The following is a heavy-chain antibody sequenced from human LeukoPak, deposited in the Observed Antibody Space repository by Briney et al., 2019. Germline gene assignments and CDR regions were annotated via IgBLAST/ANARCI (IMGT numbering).Heavy chain of an antibody. D-gene: IGHD6-13*01. CDR1: GFTFSSYW. CDR2: IKQDGSEK. V-gene: IGHV3-7*01. CDR3: AREGITAAADY. J-gene: IGHJ4*02. Sequence: GGSLRLSCAASGFTFSSYWMSWVRRAPGKGLEWVANIKQDGSEKYYVDSVKGRFTISRDNAKNSLYLQMNSLRAEDTAVYYCAREGITAAADYWGQGTLVTVSS.